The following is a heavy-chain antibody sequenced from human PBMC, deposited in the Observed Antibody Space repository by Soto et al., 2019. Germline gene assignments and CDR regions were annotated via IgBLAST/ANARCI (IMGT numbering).Heavy chain of an antibody. CDR1: GFSFSSRS. CDR2: IGDDIAFV. V-gene: IGHV3-21*01. Sequence: EVLLVESGGGLVKPGGSLRLSCAASGFSFSSRSMNWVRQAPGKGLEWVSSIGDDIAFVYYAESVKGRITIARDNAKNAPNLAIKRPRAEDRACLYWRSNQKELKIGEGDHWGQGTLVSVSS. J-gene: IGHJ4*02. CDR3: RSNQKELKIGEGDH. D-gene: IGHD1-26*01.